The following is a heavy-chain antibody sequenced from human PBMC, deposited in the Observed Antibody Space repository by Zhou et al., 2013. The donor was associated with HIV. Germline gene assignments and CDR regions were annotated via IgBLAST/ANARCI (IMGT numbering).Heavy chain of an antibody. CDR3: ARAPSPPHWSDGWVVGGTFDI. V-gene: IGHV1-18*01. J-gene: IGHJ3*02. CDR2: ISSYRGHT. Sequence: QVQLVQSGAEVKRPGASVKVSCKASGYTLTGFGVSWVRQAPGQGLEWMGWISSYRGHTNYAQKLQGRVSVTTDTSTNTAYMEMRSLRYGDTAVYFCARAPSPPHWSDGWVVGGTFDIWGLGTRVTVSS. D-gene: IGHD1-1*01. CDR1: GYTLTGFG.